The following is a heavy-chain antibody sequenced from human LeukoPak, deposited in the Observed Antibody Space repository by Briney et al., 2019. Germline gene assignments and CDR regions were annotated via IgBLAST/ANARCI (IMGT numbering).Heavy chain of an antibody. Sequence: SETLSLTCAVYGGSFSGYYWSWIRQPPEKGLEWIGEINHSGSTNYNPSLKSRVTISVDTSKNQFSLKLSSVTAADTAVYYCARGKRRVVSRSAFDIWGQGTMVTVSS. CDR3: ARGKRRVVSRSAFDI. V-gene: IGHV4-34*01. CDR1: GGSFSGYY. J-gene: IGHJ3*02. CDR2: INHSGST. D-gene: IGHD2-15*01.